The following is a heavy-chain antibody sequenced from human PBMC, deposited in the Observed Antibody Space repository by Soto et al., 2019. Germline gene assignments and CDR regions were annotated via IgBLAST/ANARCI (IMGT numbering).Heavy chain of an antibody. J-gene: IGHJ6*02. CDR3: ARYPLAPPGSGFDYYYGMDV. CDR2: IDPSDSYT. CDR1: GYSFTSYS. V-gene: IGHV5-10-1*01. D-gene: IGHD3-10*01. Sequence: GESLKISCKGSGYSFTSYSISWVRQMPGKGLERMGRIDPSDSYTNYSPSFQGHVTISADKSISTAYLQWSSLKASDTAMYYCARYPLAPPGSGFDYYYGMDVWGQGTTVTVSS.